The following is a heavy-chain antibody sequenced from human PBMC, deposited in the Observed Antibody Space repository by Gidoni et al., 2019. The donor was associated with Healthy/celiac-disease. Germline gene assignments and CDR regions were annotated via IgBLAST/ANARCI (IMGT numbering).Heavy chain of an antibody. J-gene: IGHJ6*02. Sequence: QVQLQESGPGLVKPSETLSLTCTVPGYSISSGYYWGWIRQPPGKGLEWIGSIYHSGSTYYNPSLKSRVTISVDTSKNQFSLKLSSVTAADTAVYYCARAPPKSGMDVWGQGTTVTVSS. CDR3: ARAPPKSGMDV. CDR1: GYSISSGYY. CDR2: IYHSGST. V-gene: IGHV4-38-2*02.